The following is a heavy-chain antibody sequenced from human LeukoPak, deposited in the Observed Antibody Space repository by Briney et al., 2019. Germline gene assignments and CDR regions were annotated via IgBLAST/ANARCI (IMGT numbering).Heavy chain of an antibody. J-gene: IGHJ4*02. CDR2: IYSGGST. Sequence: PGRSLRLSCTASGFTFGDYAMSWFRQAPGKGLEWVSVIYSGGSTYYADSVKGRFTISRDNSKNTLYLQMNSLRAEDTAVYYCARGRNSGSYARYFDYWGQGTLVTVSS. CDR1: GFTFGDYA. CDR3: ARGRNSGSYARYFDY. V-gene: IGHV3-66*01. D-gene: IGHD1-26*01.